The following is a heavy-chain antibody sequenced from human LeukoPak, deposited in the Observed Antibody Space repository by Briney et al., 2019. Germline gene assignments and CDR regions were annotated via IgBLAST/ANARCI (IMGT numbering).Heavy chain of an antibody. CDR1: GHTFTSYA. D-gene: IGHD5-24*01. CDR2: INTNTGNP. J-gene: IGHJ4*02. V-gene: IGHV7-4-1*02. Sequence: ASVKVSCKASGHTFTSYAMNWVRQAPGQGLEWMGWINTNTGNPTYAQGLTGRFVFSLDTSVSTAYLQISSLKAEDTAMYYCASLRGPDGYNSHFDYWGQGTLVTVSS. CDR3: ASLRGPDGYNSHFDY.